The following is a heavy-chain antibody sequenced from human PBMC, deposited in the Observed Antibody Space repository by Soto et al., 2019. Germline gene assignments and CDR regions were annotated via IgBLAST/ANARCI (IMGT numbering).Heavy chain of an antibody. Sequence: LRLSCAASGFTFSSYAMDLVRQAPSKGLERVAVISYDGSNKYYADSVKGRFTISRDNSKNTLYLQMNSLRAEDTAVYYCGGDRKVVPAAILYYFYYWGQGTLVGVSS. D-gene: IGHD2-2*01. CDR3: GGDRKVVPAAILYYFYY. J-gene: IGHJ4*02. CDR2: ISYDGSNK. V-gene: IGHV3-30-3*01. CDR1: GFTFSSYA.